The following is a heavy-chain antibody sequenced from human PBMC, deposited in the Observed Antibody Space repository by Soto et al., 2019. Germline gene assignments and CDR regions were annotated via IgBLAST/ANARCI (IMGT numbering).Heavy chain of an antibody. V-gene: IGHV3-23*01. CDR1: GFTFGSYA. Sequence: GSLRVSCAACGFTFGSYAMLCVRQAPGKGLEWVSAISGSGGSTYYADSVKGRFTISRDNSKNTLYLQMNSMRAEDTAVYYCAKGGAAGTYYYYGMDVWGQGTTVT. CDR3: AKGGAAGTYYYYGMDV. CDR2: ISGSGGST. J-gene: IGHJ6*02. D-gene: IGHD6-13*01.